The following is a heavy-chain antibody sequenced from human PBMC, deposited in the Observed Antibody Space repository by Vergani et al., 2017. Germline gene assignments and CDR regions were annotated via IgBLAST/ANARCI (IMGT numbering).Heavy chain of an antibody. V-gene: IGHV1-2*02. Sequence: QVQLVQSGAEVKKPGASVKVSCKASGYPFTDYFMHWVRQAPGQGLGWMGWINPNSGGTNYAQKFPGRVTMTRDTSISTAYMELSNLRSDDTAVYYCARVGTSSNRDYFDYWGQGTLVTVSS. CDR2: INPNSGGT. CDR3: ARVGTSSNRDYFDY. D-gene: IGHD2-2*01. CDR1: GYPFTDYF. J-gene: IGHJ4*02.